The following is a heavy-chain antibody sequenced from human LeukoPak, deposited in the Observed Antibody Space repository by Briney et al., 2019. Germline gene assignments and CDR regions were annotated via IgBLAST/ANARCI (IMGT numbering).Heavy chain of an antibody. CDR1: GFTISSYG. J-gene: IGHJ4*02. V-gene: IGHV3-23*01. CDR2: VSGGTT. Sequence: GGSLRLSCAASGFTISSYGMSWVRQAPGKGLEWVSSVSGGTTYYADSVKGRFTISRDNSKNTVSLQMNSLRAEDTAVYYCAKSVYGSGSYWGQGTLVTVSS. CDR3: AKSVYGSGSY. D-gene: IGHD3-10*01.